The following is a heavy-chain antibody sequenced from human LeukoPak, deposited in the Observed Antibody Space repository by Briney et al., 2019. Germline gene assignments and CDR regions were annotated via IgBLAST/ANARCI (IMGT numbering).Heavy chain of an antibody. D-gene: IGHD2-2*01. CDR3: ARDGRVVPAAKTARSYYYYYMDV. Sequence: GGSLRLSCAASGFTFSSYAMHWVRQAPGKGLEWVAVISYDGSNKYYADSVKGRFTISRDNSKNTLYLQMNSLRAEDTAVYYCARDGRVVPAAKTARSYYYYYMDVWGKGTTVTVSS. CDR2: ISYDGSNK. V-gene: IGHV3-30*01. J-gene: IGHJ6*03. CDR1: GFTFSSYA.